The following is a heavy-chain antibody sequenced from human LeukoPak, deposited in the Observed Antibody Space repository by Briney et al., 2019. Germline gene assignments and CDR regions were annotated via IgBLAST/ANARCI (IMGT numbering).Heavy chain of an antibody. Sequence: SETLSLTCTVSGGSISSYYWSWIRQPPGKGLEWIGYIYYSGSTNYNHSLKSRVTISVDTSKNQFSLKLSSVTAADTAVYYCARCPTIFGVVSWFDPWGQGTLVTVSS. J-gene: IGHJ5*02. CDR2: IYYSGST. CDR3: ARCPTIFGVVSWFDP. CDR1: GGSISSYY. D-gene: IGHD3-3*01. V-gene: IGHV4-59*01.